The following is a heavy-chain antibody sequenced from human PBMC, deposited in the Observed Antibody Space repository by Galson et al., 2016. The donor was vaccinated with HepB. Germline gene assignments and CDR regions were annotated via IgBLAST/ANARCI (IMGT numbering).Heavy chain of an antibody. D-gene: IGHD6-25*01. J-gene: IGHJ6*04. Sequence: SETLSLTCTVSGDSVSGNYWSWIRQTPGKGLECIGYVAHTGDINHNPSLERRATISLDMSKNQFSLKVTSVTAADTAVYYCVRTARGFDVWGKGTTVTVSS. CDR3: VRTARGFDV. V-gene: IGHV4-59*02. CDR1: GDSVSGNY. CDR2: VAHTGDI.